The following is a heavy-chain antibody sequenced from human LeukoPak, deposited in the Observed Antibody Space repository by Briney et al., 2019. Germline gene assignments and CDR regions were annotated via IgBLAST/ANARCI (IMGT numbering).Heavy chain of an antibody. CDR1: GFTFSRYW. CDR3: ARSPTYGLVAYYYYYYGMDV. J-gene: IGHJ6*02. Sequence: GGSLRLSCAASGFTFSRYWMSWVRQAPGKVLEWVANIKHDGGWTYYVESGKRRFPISRDNANNSLCLHMNSLRAEETAVYYCARSPTYGLVAYYYYYYGMDVWGQGTTVTVSS. D-gene: IGHD3-10*01. V-gene: IGHV3-7*01. CDR2: IKHDGGWT.